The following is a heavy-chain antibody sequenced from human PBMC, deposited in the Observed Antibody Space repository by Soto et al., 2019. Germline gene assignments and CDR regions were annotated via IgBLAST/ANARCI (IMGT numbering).Heavy chain of an antibody. CDR1: VFTVSNFW. CDR2: INPDGNEK. V-gene: IGHV3-7*01. CDR3: SRSLNS. Sequence: GGSLRLSCAASVFTVSNFWMDWVRQAPGKGLEWVANINPDGNEKHYVDSVRGRFTISRDNAKNSLYLQMSSLTAEDSALYYCSRSLNSWGQGTRVTVSS. J-gene: IGHJ4*02.